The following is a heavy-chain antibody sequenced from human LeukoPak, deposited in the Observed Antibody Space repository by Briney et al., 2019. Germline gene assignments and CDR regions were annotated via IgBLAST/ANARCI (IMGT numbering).Heavy chain of an antibody. D-gene: IGHD1-26*01. CDR1: GFTFSSYG. CDR3: ARDLSGSYYSSLDY. CDR2: IWYDGSNK. J-gene: IGHJ4*02. Sequence: GGSLRLSCAASGFTFSSYGMHWVRRAPGKGLEWVAVIWYDGSNKYYADSVRGRFTISRDNSKNTLYLQMNSLRAEDTAVYYCARDLSGSYYSSLDYWGQGTLVTVSS. V-gene: IGHV3-33*01.